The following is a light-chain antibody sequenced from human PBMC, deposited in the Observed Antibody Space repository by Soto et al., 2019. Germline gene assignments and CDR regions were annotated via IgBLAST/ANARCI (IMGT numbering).Light chain of an antibody. CDR1: QSVSSSY. Sequence: IVSTNTPYTLSVSPEQRAALSCRASQSVSSSYLAWYQQKPGQAPRLLIYGASNRATGIPDRFSGSGSGTDFTLTISRLEPEDFAVYYCQQYGSSPRTFGQGTNVDI. J-gene: IGKJ1*01. CDR2: GAS. V-gene: IGKV3-20*01. CDR3: QQYGSSPRT.